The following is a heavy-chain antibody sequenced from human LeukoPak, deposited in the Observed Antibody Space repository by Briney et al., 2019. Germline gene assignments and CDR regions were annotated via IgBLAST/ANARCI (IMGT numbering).Heavy chain of an antibody. V-gene: IGHV3-33*01. Sequence: GRSLRLSCAASGFTFSSYGMYWVRQAPVKGLEWVAVIWYDGSYKYYADSVKGRFTISRDNSKNTLYLQMNSLRAEDTAVYYCARAYGSGVFDYWGQGTLVTVSS. CDR1: GFTFSSYG. CDR2: IWYDGSYK. CDR3: ARAYGSGVFDY. J-gene: IGHJ4*02. D-gene: IGHD3-10*01.